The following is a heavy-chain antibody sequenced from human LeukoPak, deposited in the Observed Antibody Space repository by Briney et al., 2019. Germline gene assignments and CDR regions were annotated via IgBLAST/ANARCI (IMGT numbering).Heavy chain of an antibody. CDR2: ISGSSSTI. CDR3: AKDMGRGLAAAGIFAFDI. Sequence: GGSLRLSCTASGFTFSSYSMTWVRQAPGKGLEWVSYISGSSSTIYYAESVKGRFTISRDNAKNSLYLQMNSLRAEDTALYYCAKDMGRGLAAAGIFAFDIWGQGTMVTVSS. D-gene: IGHD6-13*01. CDR1: GFTFSSYS. V-gene: IGHV3-48*01. J-gene: IGHJ3*02.